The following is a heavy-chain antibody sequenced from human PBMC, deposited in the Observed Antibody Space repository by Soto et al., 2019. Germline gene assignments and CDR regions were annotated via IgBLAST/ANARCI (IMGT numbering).Heavy chain of an antibody. CDR3: AKGGELGKRGAFDI. V-gene: IGHV3-23*01. J-gene: IGHJ3*02. CDR1: GFTFSSYA. Sequence: LSLTCAASGFTFSSYAMSWVRQAPGKGLEWVSAISGSGGSTYYADSVKGRFTISRDNSKNTLYLQMNSLRAEDTAVYYCAKGGELGKRGAFDIWGQGTMVTVSS. D-gene: IGHD7-27*01. CDR2: ISGSGGST.